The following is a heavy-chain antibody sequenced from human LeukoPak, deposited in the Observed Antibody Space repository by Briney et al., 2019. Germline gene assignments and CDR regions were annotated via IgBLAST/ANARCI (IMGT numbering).Heavy chain of an antibody. CDR1: GGTFSSYA. V-gene: IGHV1-69*01. CDR2: IIPIFGTA. CDR3: ARALVRRPAVDI. J-gene: IGHJ3*02. D-gene: IGHD2-21*01. Sequence: SVKVSCKASGGTFSSYAISWVRQATGQGLEWMGGIIPIFGTANYAQKFQGRVTITADESTSTAYMELSSLRSEDTAVYYCARALVRRPAVDIWGQGTMVTVSS.